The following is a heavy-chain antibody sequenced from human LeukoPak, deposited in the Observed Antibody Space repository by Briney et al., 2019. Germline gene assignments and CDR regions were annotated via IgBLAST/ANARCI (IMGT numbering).Heavy chain of an antibody. CDR2: INPNSGGT. CDR1: GYTFTGYY. CDR3: ARGRLVYVELGLRFDY. Sequence: ASVKVSCKASGYTFTGYYMHWVRQAPGQGLEWMGRINPNSGGTNYAQNFQGRVTMTRDTSISTAYMELSRLRSDDTAVYYCARGRLVYVELGLRFDYWGQGTLVTVSS. J-gene: IGHJ4*02. V-gene: IGHV1-2*06. D-gene: IGHD1-7*01.